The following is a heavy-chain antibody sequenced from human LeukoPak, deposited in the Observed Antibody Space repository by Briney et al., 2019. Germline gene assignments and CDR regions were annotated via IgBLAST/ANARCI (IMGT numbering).Heavy chain of an antibody. Sequence: LSLTCTVSGGSISSSSYYWGWVRQAPGKGLEWVAVISYDGSNKYYADSVKGRFTISRDNSKNTLYLQMNSLRAEDTAVYYCARGIQLWYDEGYYFDYWGQGTLVTVSS. V-gene: IGHV3-30*14. CDR3: ARGIQLWYDEGYYFDY. D-gene: IGHD5-18*01. CDR2: ISYDGSNK. J-gene: IGHJ4*02. CDR1: GGSISSSSYY.